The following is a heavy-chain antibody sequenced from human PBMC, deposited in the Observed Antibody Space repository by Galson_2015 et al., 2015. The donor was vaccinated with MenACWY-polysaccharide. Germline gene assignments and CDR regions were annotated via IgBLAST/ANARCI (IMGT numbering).Heavy chain of an antibody. J-gene: IGHJ5*02. CDR1: GGSISSSNYN. Sequence: ETLSLTCTVSGGSISSSNYNCVWVCQPPGKGLEWIGTVYSSGSTYYNPSLKSRVTLSVDTSKNQFSLSLSSVTAADTAVFYCAGREARGRFDPWGQGTLVTVSS. D-gene: IGHD3-16*01. CDR2: VYSSGST. CDR3: AGREARGRFDP. V-gene: IGHV4-39*01.